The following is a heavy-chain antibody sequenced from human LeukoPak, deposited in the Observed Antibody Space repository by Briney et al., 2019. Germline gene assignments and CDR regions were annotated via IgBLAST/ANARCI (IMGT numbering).Heavy chain of an antibody. CDR3: ARDLTYYYDSSGYYLYY. CDR2: INPNSGGT. J-gene: IGHJ4*02. CDR1: GYTFTGYY. Sequence: GASVKVSCKAFGYTFTGYYMHWVRQAPGQGLEWMGWINPNSGGTNYAQKFQGRVTMTRDTSISTAYMELSRLRSDDTAVYYCARDLTYYYDSSGYYLYYWGQGTLVTVSS. V-gene: IGHV1-2*02. D-gene: IGHD3-22*01.